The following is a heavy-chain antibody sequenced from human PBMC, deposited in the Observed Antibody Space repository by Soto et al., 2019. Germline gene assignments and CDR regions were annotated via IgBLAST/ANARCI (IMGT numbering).Heavy chain of an antibody. V-gene: IGHV3-72*01. J-gene: IGHJ4*02. D-gene: IGHD1-7*01. Sequence: EVHLVESGGGLVQPGGSLRLSCAGSGFTFSDYYIDWVRQAPGKGLEWVGRSRDKGNSYSTDYAASVKGRFTVSRDTSKNSLYLQINSLKAHDTALYYCARSIPGTTSFDSWGQGTPVTVSS. CDR3: ARSIPGTTSFDS. CDR2: SRDKGNSYST. CDR1: GFTFSDYY.